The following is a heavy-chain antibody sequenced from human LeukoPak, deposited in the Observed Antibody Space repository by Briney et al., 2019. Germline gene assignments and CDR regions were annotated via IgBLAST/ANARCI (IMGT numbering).Heavy chain of an antibody. CDR2: INHSGST. V-gene: IGHV4-34*01. CDR1: GGSFSGYY. Sequence: SETLSLTCAVYGGSFSGYYWSWIRQPPGKGLEWIGEINHSGSTNYNPSLKSRVTISVDTSKNQFSLKLSSVTAADTAVYYCARCVDTAMVLDYWGQGTLVTVTS. J-gene: IGHJ4*02. CDR3: ARCVDTAMVLDY. D-gene: IGHD5-18*01.